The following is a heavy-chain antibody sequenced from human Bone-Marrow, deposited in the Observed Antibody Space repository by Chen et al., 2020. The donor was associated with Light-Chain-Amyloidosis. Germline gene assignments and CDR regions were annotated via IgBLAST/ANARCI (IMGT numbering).Heavy chain of an antibody. D-gene: IGHD3-10*01. J-gene: IGHJ3*02. CDR1: GFPFSTYW. Sequence: EVQLVESGGGLVQPGGSLRLSCAASGFPFSTYWMSWVRQPPGKGLEWVANIRQYGGEMHYVDSVKGRFTVSRDNAKNSLYLQMNTLGADDTAVYYCARGDYYGYLDAFDIWGQGTMVTVSS. V-gene: IGHV3-7*01. CDR2: IRQYGGEM. CDR3: ARGDYYGYLDAFDI.